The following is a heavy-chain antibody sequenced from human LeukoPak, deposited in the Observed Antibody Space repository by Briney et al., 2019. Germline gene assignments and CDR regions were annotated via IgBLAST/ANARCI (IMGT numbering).Heavy chain of an antibody. Sequence: GASVKVSCKPSGYTFTGYYLHWVRQAPGQALEWMGWISPNTGATLYAQSFQGRVTMSRDTSNSTAYLDLRSLRFDETAVYYCARDRVGSGWPRPFYFEFWGQGTLVTVSS. CDR2: ISPNTGAT. J-gene: IGHJ4*02. D-gene: IGHD6-19*01. CDR3: ARDRVGSGWPRPFYFEF. V-gene: IGHV1-2*02. CDR1: GYTFTGYY.